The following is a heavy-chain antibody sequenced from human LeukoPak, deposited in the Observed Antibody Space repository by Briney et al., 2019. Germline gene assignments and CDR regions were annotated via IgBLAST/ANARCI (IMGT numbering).Heavy chain of an antibody. J-gene: IGHJ4*02. V-gene: IGHV3-33*01. D-gene: IGHD1-26*01. CDR3: ARAYSGSYRVDC. Sequence: GGSLRLSCAASGFTFSDYYMSWIRQAPGKGLEWVAVIWYDGSNKYYADSVKGRFTISRDNAKNTLYLQMNSLRAEDTAVYYCARAYSGSYRVDCWGQGTLVTVSS. CDR2: IWYDGSNK. CDR1: GFTFSDYY.